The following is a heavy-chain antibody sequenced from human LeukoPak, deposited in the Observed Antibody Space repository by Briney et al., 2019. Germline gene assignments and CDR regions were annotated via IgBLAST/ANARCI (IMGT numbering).Heavy chain of an antibody. CDR2: ISGSGGST. J-gene: IGHJ4*02. Sequence: PGGSLRLSCAASGFTFSSYAMSWVRQAPGKGLEWVSAISGSGGSTYYADSVKGRFTISRDNSKNTLYLQMNSLRAEDTAVYYCAKDSHYDSSGYCDYWGQGTLVTVSS. V-gene: IGHV3-23*01. D-gene: IGHD3-22*01. CDR3: AKDSHYDSSGYCDY. CDR1: GFTFSSYA.